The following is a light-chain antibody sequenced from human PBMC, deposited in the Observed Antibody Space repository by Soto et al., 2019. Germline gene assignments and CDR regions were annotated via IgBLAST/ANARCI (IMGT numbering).Light chain of an antibody. J-gene: IGLJ2*01. CDR1: GSNIGAHYD. Sequence: QPVLTQPPSVSGAPGQRVTISCTGSGSNIGAHYDVQWYQQLPGTAPKLLIYANTIRPSGVPDRFSGSKSGTSASLAITGLQAEDEADYYCQSYDSSLSALVFGGGTKLTVL. CDR2: ANT. V-gene: IGLV1-40*01. CDR3: QSYDSSLSALV.